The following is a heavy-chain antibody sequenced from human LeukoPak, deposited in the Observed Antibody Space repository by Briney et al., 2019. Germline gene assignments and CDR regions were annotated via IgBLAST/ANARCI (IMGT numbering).Heavy chain of an antibody. J-gene: IGHJ4*02. D-gene: IGHD3-22*01. Sequence: GESLKISCKGSGYSFTSYWISWVRQMLGKGLEWMGRIDPSDSYTNYCPSFQGHVTISADKSISTAYLQWSSLKASDTAMYYCARHLPSTYYYDSSAYPPDDYWGQGTLVTVSS. V-gene: IGHV5-10-1*01. CDR1: GYSFTSYW. CDR2: IDPSDSYT. CDR3: ARHLPSTYYYDSSAYPPDDY.